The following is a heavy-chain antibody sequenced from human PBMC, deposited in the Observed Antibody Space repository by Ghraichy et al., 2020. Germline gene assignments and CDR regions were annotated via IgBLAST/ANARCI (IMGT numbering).Heavy chain of an antibody. CDR1: GFTFSSYS. V-gene: IGHV3-48*04. J-gene: IGHJ4*02. Sequence: GGSLRLSCAASGFTFSSYSMNWVRQAPGKGLEWVSYISSSSSTIYYADSVKGRFTISRDNAKNSLYLQMNSLRAEDTAVYYCAREAWIQRRTSFDYWGQGTLVTVSS. CDR2: ISSSSSTI. CDR3: AREAWIQRRTSFDY. D-gene: IGHD5-18*01.